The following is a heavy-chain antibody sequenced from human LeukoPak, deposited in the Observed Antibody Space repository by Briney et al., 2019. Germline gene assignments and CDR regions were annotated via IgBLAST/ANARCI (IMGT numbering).Heavy chain of an antibody. CDR2: IYYSGST. CDR3: ARREKFDYGLRY. Sequence: SETLSLTCTVSGGSISSGDYYWSWIRQPPGKGLEWVGYIYYSGSTYYNPSLKSRVTISVDTSKNQFSLKLSSVTAADTAVYYCARREKFDYGLRYWGQGTLVTVSS. J-gene: IGHJ4*02. D-gene: IGHD4-17*01. CDR1: GGSISSGDYY. V-gene: IGHV4-30-4*01.